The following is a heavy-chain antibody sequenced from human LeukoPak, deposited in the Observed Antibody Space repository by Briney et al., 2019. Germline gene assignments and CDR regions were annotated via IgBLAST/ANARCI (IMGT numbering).Heavy chain of an antibody. CDR1: GYTFTGYY. J-gene: IGHJ4*02. D-gene: IGHD2-2*01. Sequence: ASVKVSCKASGYTFTGYYMHWVRQAPGQGLEWMGWINPNSGGTNYAQKFQGRVTMTRDTSISTAYMELRSLRSDDTAVYYCAREALTDIVVVPAANPFDYWGQGTLVTVSS. V-gene: IGHV1-2*02. CDR3: AREALTDIVVVPAANPFDY. CDR2: INPNSGGT.